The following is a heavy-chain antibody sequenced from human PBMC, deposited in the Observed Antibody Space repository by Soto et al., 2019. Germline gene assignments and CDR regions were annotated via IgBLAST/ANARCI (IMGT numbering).Heavy chain of an antibody. Sequence: GASVKVSCKASRYTFTDYYMHWVRQAPGQGLEWMGWINPNSGGTNYAQRFQGRVTMTRDTSSSTAYMELSRLRSDDTAVYYCERESLRGMYFGDNYFDYWGQGTLVTVSS. V-gene: IGHV1-2*02. D-gene: IGHD4-17*01. CDR2: INPNSGGT. CDR1: RYTFTDYY. J-gene: IGHJ4*02. CDR3: ERESLRGMYFGDNYFDY.